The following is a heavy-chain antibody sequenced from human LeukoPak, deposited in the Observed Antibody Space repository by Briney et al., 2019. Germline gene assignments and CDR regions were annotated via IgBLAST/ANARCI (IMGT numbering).Heavy chain of an antibody. CDR1: GFTFSSYG. V-gene: IGHV3-33*01. Sequence: GGSLRLSCAASGFTFSSYGMHWVRQAPGKGLEWVAVIWYDGSNKYYADSVKGRFTISRDNSKNTLYLQMNSLRAEDTAVYSCARSSYYGSGSYFNPLDYYYGMDVWGQGTTATVSS. D-gene: IGHD3-10*01. J-gene: IGHJ6*02. CDR2: IWYDGSNK. CDR3: ARSSYYGSGSYFNPLDYYYGMDV.